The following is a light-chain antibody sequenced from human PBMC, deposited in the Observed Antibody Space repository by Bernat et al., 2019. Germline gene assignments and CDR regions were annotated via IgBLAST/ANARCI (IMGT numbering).Light chain of an antibody. V-gene: IGLV3-1*01. CDR3: QAWDSSAGV. CDR2: RDN. CDR1: RLAN. Sequence: SYELTQPPSVSVSPGQTASITCSGDRLANTCWYQQKPGQSPVVVIFRDNKRPSGIPERFSGSNSGNTATLTISGTQPMDEADSYCQAWDSSAGVFGGGTKLTVL. J-gene: IGLJ3*02.